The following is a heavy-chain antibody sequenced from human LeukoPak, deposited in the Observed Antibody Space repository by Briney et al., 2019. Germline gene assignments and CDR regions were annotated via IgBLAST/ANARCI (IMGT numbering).Heavy chain of an antibody. V-gene: IGHV4-59*12. J-gene: IGHJ4*02. CDR3: ARDYGSGIFDY. CDR1: GASISSYY. CDR2: IYYTGST. Sequence: SETLSLTCTVSGASISSYYWSWIRQPPGKGLEWIGYIYYTGSTNYNPSLKSRVTISIDTSKNQFSLKLSSVTAADTAVYYCARDYGSGIFDYWGQGTLVTVSS. D-gene: IGHD1-26*01.